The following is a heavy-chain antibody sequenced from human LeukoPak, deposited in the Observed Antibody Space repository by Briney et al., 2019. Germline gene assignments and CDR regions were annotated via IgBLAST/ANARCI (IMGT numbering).Heavy chain of an antibody. CDR1: GFTVSRNY. D-gene: IGHD3-16*01. V-gene: IGHV3-53*01. Sequence: GGSLRLSCAASGFTVSRNYMSWVRQAPRKGLEWVSVIYSGGSTYYADSVKGRFTISRDTSKNTLYLQMNSLRAEDTAVYYCARERSEGLSFDYWGQGTPVTVSS. CDR3: ARERSEGLSFDY. J-gene: IGHJ4*02. CDR2: IYSGGST.